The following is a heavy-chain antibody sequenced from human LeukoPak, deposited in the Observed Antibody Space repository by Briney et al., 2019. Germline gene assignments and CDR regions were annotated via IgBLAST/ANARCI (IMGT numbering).Heavy chain of an antibody. V-gene: IGHV4-59*01. CDR3: ARGNCSGGSCYPDYYYMDV. J-gene: IGHJ6*03. CDR2: IYYSGST. D-gene: IGHD2-15*01. CDR1: GGSISSYY. Sequence: SETLSLTCTVSGGSISSYYWSWIRQPPGKGLEWIGYIYYSGSTNYNPSLKSRVTISVDTSKNQFSLKLSSVTASDTAVYYCARGNCSGGSCYPDYYYMDVWGKGTTVTVSS.